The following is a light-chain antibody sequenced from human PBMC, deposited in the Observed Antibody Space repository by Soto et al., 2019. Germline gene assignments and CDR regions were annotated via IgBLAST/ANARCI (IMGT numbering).Light chain of an antibody. CDR1: QRISNN. CDR3: QQYNNRPPWT. Sequence: EKVMTQSPATLSVSPGERVTLSCRASQRISNNLAWYQQKPGQSPSLLIYDASTRATGIPDRFSGSGSGTEFTLTISSLQSEDFAVYYCQQYNNRPPWTFGQGTKVDIK. J-gene: IGKJ1*01. CDR2: DAS. V-gene: IGKV3-15*01.